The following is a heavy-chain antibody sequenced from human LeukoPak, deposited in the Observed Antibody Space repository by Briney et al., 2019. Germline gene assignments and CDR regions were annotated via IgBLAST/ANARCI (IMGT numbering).Heavy chain of an antibody. V-gene: IGHV3-23*01. CDR2: ITTSDGNT. J-gene: IGHJ5*02. Sequence: PGGSLRLSCAASGFTFSSYTMSWVRQAPGKGLPWVSTITTSDGNTYYADSVKGRFTISRDNAKNTLYLQMNSLTAEDTAVYYCARGYSSRLYNWLDPWGQGTLVTVSS. D-gene: IGHD6-13*01. CDR3: ARGYSSRLYNWLDP. CDR1: GFTFSSYT.